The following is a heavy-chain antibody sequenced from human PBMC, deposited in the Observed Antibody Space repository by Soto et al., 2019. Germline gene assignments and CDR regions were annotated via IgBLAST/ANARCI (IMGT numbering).Heavy chain of an antibody. V-gene: IGHV3-74*01. CDR3: AKPPNYYDSSRYYDY. Sequence: GSLRLSCAASGFTFSSYWMHWVRQAPGKGLVWVSRINSDGSITSYADSVKGRFTISRDNAKNTLYLQMNSLRAEDTAVYYCAKPPNYYDSSRYYDYWGQGTLVTVSS. CDR1: GFTFSSYW. J-gene: IGHJ4*02. D-gene: IGHD3-22*01. CDR2: INSDGSIT.